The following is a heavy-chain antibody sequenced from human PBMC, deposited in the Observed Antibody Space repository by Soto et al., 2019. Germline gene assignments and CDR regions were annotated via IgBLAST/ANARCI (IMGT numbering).Heavy chain of an antibody. V-gene: IGHV3-23*01. Sequence: EVQLLESGGDLIQPGGSLRLSCAASGFIFSHYARSWVRQAPGKELEWGATFSGGLDTTFHADSVKGRCTISRDNSRNSVSLQMDRLVAGDTAVYYWAKASMGTCSGVRCYYFDSWGQGTLVTVCS. CDR1: GFIFSHYA. J-gene: IGHJ4*02. CDR3: AKASMGTCSGVRCYYFDS. CDR2: FSGGLDTT. D-gene: IGHD2-15*01.